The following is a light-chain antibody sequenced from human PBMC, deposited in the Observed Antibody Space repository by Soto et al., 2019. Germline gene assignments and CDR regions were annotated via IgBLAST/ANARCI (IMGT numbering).Light chain of an antibody. CDR1: QDIGTW. V-gene: IGKV1-12*01. CDR2: GAT. Sequence: DVQMTQSPSSVSASVGDRVTVTCRASQDIGTWLVRYQQKPGKAPTLLISGATNLQSGVPSRFSGGGSGTDFTLTISSLQPEDVATYYCQQANSFPTFGRGTRLDIK. J-gene: IGKJ5*01. CDR3: QQANSFPT.